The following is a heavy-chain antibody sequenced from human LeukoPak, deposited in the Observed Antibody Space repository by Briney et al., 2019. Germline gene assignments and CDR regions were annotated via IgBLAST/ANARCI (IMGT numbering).Heavy chain of an antibody. CDR1: GGSISSSSYY. CDR2: IYYSGIT. D-gene: IGHD2-2*01. Sequence: SETLSLTCTVSGGSISSSSYYWGWIRQPPGKGLEWIGSIYYSGITYYNPSLESRVTILVDTSKNQFSLKLSSVTAADTAVYYCASPLGYCSSTNCYGDHWGQGTLVTVSS. CDR3: ASPLGYCSSTNCYGDH. V-gene: IGHV4-39*01. J-gene: IGHJ4*02.